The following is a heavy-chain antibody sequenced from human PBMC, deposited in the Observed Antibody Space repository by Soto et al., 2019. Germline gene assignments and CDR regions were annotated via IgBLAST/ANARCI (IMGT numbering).Heavy chain of an antibody. CDR2: LYSGGNT. V-gene: IGHV3-53*01. CDR1: GFSVSGNY. D-gene: IGHD7-27*01. Sequence: GGSLRLSCAASGFSVSGNYMSWVRLTPGKGLDWVSLLYSGGNTYYADSVKGRFTISRDNSRNTLYLQMNSLTADDTAVYFCAGSTNWGLFYLAYWGLGTLVTVSS. CDR3: AGSTNWGLFYLAY. J-gene: IGHJ4*02.